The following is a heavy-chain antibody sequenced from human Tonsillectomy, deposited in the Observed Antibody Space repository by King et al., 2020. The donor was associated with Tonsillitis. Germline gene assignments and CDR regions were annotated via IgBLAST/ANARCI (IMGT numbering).Heavy chain of an antibody. CDR1: GFTFSSYA. CDR3: EKYPHEWLVPPYYFDD. D-gene: IGHD6-19*01. Sequence: VQLVESGGGLVQPGGSLRLSCAASGFTFSSYAMSWVRQAPGKGLEWVSAISGSGGSTYYADSVKGRFTISRDNSKNTLYLQMNSLRAEDTAVYYCEKYPHEWLVPPYYFDDWGQGTLVTVSS. V-gene: IGHV3-23*04. J-gene: IGHJ4*02. CDR2: ISGSGGST.